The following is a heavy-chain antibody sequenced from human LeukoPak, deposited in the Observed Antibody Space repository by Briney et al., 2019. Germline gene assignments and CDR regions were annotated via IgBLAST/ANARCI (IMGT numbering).Heavy chain of an antibody. CDR3: AKGGWLDD. J-gene: IGHJ4*02. D-gene: IGHD6-19*01. Sequence: PGGSLGLSCAASGFNFNKYDMTWARQAPGKGLEWVSTITGRSDKTYYTDSVKGRFVTSRDNSKDTLYLQMNSLRAEDTALYYCAKGGWLDDLGQGALVTVSS. CDR1: GFNFNKYD. CDR2: ITGRSDKT. V-gene: IGHV3-23*01.